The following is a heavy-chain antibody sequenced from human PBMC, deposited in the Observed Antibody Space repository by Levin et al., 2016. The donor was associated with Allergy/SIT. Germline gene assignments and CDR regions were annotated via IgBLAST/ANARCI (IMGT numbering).Heavy chain of an antibody. D-gene: IGHD3-9*01. Sequence: GGSLRLSCAASGFTFSSYWMHWVRQAPGKGLVWVSRINSDGSSTSYADSVKGRFTISRDNAKNTLYLQMNSLRAEDTAVYYCARKERYFDWFDAFDIWGQGTMVTVSS. V-gene: IGHV3-74*01. CDR1: GFTFSSYW. CDR3: ARKERYFDWFDAFDI. CDR2: INSDGSST. J-gene: IGHJ3*02.